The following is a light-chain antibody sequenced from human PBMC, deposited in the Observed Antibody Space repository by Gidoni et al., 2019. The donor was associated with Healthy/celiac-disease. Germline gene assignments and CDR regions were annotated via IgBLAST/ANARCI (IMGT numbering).Light chain of an antibody. CDR3: QQSYSTPYT. V-gene: IGKV1-39*01. Sequence: DIQMTQSPSSLSASVGDRVTITCRASQSISSYLNWYQQKPGKAPTLLIYAASSLQSGVPSRFSGSGSGTDFTRTISSLQPEDFATYYCQQSYSTPYTFGQXTKLEIK. J-gene: IGKJ2*01. CDR2: AAS. CDR1: QSISSY.